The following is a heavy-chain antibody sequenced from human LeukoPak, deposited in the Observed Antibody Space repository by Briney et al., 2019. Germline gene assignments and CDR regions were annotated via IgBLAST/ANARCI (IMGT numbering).Heavy chain of an antibody. J-gene: IGHJ4*02. V-gene: IGHV3-23*01. CDR3: AKMRWELNYFDY. Sequence: GGSLRHSCAASGFTFSSNAMSWVRQAPGKGLEWVSAISGSSSSGRTFYADSVKGRFTISRDNSKNTLYLQMNSLRAEDTAIYYCAKMRWELNYFDYWGQGTLVTVSS. CDR2: ISGSSSSGRT. D-gene: IGHD4-23*01. CDR1: GFTFSSNA.